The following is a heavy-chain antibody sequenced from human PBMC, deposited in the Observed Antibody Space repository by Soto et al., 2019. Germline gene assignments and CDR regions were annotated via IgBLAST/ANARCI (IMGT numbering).Heavy chain of an antibody. D-gene: IGHD3-3*01. CDR2: IIGIGGIT. Sequence: PGGSLRLSCAASGFTFSSYAMSWVRQAPGKGLEWVSAIIGIGGITYYADSVKGRFTISRDNSKNTLYLQMNSLRAEDTAVYYCAKALRFLEWTHAYYYYYGMDVWGQGTTVTVSS. CDR3: AKALRFLEWTHAYYYYYGMDV. J-gene: IGHJ6*02. V-gene: IGHV3-23*01. CDR1: GFTFSSYA.